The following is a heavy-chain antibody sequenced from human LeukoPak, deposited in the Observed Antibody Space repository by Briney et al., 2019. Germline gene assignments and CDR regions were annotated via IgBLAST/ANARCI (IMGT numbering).Heavy chain of an antibody. Sequence: ASVKVSCKASGYTFTGYYMHWGRQAPGQGLEWMGWINPNSGGTNYAQKFQGRVTMTRDTSITTAYMELSRLRSDDTAVYYCARVRGDVSRGYFDYWGQGTLVTVSS. CDR2: INPNSGGT. J-gene: IGHJ4*02. CDR3: ARVRGDVSRGYFDY. D-gene: IGHD3-16*01. V-gene: IGHV1-2*02. CDR1: GYTFTGYY.